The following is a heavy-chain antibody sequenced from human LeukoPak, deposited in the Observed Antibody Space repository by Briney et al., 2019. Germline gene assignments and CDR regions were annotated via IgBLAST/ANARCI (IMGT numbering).Heavy chain of an antibody. Sequence: SETLSLTCTVSGGSISSYYWSWIRQPAEKGLEWIGRIYTSGSTNYNPSLKSRVTMSVDTSKNQFSLKLSSVTAADTAVYYCARDYYGSGSHRPYFDYWGQGTLVTVSS. CDR3: ARDYYGSGSHRPYFDY. CDR2: IYTSGST. CDR1: GGSISSYY. V-gene: IGHV4-4*07. D-gene: IGHD3-10*01. J-gene: IGHJ4*02.